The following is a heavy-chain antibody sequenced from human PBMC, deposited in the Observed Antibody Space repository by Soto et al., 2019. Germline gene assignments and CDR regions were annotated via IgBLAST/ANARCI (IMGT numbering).Heavy chain of an antibody. CDR2: INQDGGGT. CDR1: GFTFISSF. J-gene: IGHJ4*02. CDR3: ARYFRGSGRYFFDY. V-gene: IGHV3-7*03. D-gene: IGHD6-19*01. Sequence: SLRLSCVASGFTFISSFMGWVRQAPGKGLEWVANINQDGGGTYYVDSVEGRFTISRDNAKDSLYLQMNSLRGEDTAVYYCARYFRGSGRYFFDYWGQGTLVTVSS.